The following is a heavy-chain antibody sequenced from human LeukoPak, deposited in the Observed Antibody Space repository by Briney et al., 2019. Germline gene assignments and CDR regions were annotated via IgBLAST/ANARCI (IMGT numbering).Heavy chain of an antibody. CDR2: IYSSGCT. CDR3: ARAFSSGYLGYYFDY. Sequence: PSETLSLTCSVSGGSISSSSYSWGWIRQPPGKGLEWIGNIYSSGCTYYNPSLKSRVTISVDTSKNQFSVRLSSVTAADTAVYYCARAFSSGYLGYYFDYWGQGTLVTVSS. V-gene: IGHV4-39*01. D-gene: IGHD3-22*01. CDR1: GGSISSSSYS. J-gene: IGHJ4*02.